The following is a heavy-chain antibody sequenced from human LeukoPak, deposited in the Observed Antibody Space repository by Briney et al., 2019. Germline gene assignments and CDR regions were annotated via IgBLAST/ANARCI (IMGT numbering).Heavy chain of an antibody. J-gene: IGHJ3*02. V-gene: IGHV3-15*01. D-gene: IGHD3-3*01. CDR1: GFTFSNAW. CDR3: TTEFFHPAFDI. CDR2: IKSKTDGGTT. Sequence: NTGGSLRLSCAASGFTFSNAWMSWVRQAPGKGLEWVGRIKSKTDGGTTDYAAPVKGRFTISRDDSKNTLYLQMNSLKTEDTAVYYRTTEFFHPAFDIWGQGTMVTVSS.